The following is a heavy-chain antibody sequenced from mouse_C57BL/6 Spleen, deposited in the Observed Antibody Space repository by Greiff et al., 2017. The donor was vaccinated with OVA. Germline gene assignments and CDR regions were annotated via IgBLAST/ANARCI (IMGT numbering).Heavy chain of an antibody. Sequence: VQLQQSDAELVKPGASVKISCKVSGYTFTDHTIHWMKQRPEQGLEWIGYIYPRDGSTKYNEKFKGKATLTADISSSTAYMQLNSLTSEDSAVYFCANASNYYGSSYFDYWGQGTTLTVSS. CDR1: GYTFTDHT. J-gene: IGHJ2*01. D-gene: IGHD1-1*01. V-gene: IGHV1-78*01. CDR2: IYPRDGST. CDR3: ANASNYYGSSYFDY.